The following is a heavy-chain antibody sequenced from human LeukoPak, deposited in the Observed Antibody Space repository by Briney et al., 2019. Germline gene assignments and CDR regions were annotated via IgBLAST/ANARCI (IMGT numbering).Heavy chain of an antibody. CDR3: ARELGEYSSSST. V-gene: IGHV1-2*02. CDR2: INPNSGGT. CDR1: GYTFTGYY. J-gene: IGHJ5*02. D-gene: IGHD6-6*01. Sequence: ASVKVSCKASGYTFTGYYMHWVRQAPGQGLEWMGWINPNSGGTNYAQKFQGRVTMTRDTSISTAYMELSRLRSVDTAVYYCARELGEYSSSSTWGQGTLVTVSS.